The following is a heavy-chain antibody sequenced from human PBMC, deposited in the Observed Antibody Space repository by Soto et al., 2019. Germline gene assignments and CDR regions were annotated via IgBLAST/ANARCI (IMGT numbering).Heavy chain of an antibody. CDR2: MNPNSGDT. CDR3: ARGCFASKGYIVP. Sequence: DSVKVSFKVSGYPFIAYSVDRVRKHHAQGLEWMGWMNPNSGDTMCARKFRVRVTMTSKTSISTAYXDLSRLTSVDTALYCCARGCFASKGYIVPWSQGSLVTVSS. J-gene: IGHJ5*02. D-gene: IGHD1-1*01. V-gene: IGHV1-2*02. CDR1: GYPFIAYS.